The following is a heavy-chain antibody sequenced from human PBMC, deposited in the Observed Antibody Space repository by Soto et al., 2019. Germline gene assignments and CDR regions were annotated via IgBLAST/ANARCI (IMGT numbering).Heavy chain of an antibody. CDR2: INHSGST. CDR3: ARRLKRFVLMVYAHTNWFDP. V-gene: IGHV4-34*01. CDR1: GGSFSGYY. D-gene: IGHD2-8*01. J-gene: IGHJ5*02. Sequence: SETLSLTCAVYGGSFSGYYWSWVRQPPGKELQWIGEINHSGSTNYNPSLKSRVTISVDTSKNQFSLKLSSVTAADTAVYYCARRLKRFVLMVYAHTNWFDPWGQGTLVTVSS.